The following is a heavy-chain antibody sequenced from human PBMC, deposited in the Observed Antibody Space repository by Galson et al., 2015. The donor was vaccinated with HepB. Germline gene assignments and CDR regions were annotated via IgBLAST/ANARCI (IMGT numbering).Heavy chain of an antibody. CDR1: GYTFTSYY. Sequence: SVKVSCKASGYTFTSYYMHWVRQAPGQGLEWMGIINPSGGSTSYAQKFQGRVTMTRDTSTSTVYMELSSLRSEDTAVYYCARALLPGSGRYYFDYWGQGTLVTVSS. CDR3: ARALLPGSGRYYFDY. D-gene: IGHD3-10*01. J-gene: IGHJ4*02. V-gene: IGHV1-46*01. CDR2: INPSGGST.